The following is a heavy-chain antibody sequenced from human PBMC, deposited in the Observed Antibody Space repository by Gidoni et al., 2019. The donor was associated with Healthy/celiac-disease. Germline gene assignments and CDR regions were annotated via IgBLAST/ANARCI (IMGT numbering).Heavy chain of an antibody. J-gene: IGHJ3*02. Sequence: AGFTFSSYSMNWVRQAPGKGLEWVSSISSSSSYIYYADSVKGRFTISRDNAKNSLYLQMNSLRAEDTAVYYCASLVQGISAFDIWGQGTMVTVSS. CDR3: ASLVQGISAFDI. CDR1: GFTFSSYS. D-gene: IGHD2-2*01. CDR2: ISSSSSYI. V-gene: IGHV3-21*01.